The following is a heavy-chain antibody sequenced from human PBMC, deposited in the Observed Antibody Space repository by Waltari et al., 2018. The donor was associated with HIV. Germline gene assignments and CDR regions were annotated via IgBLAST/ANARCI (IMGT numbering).Heavy chain of an antibody. CDR1: GFTVISNY. J-gene: IGHJ4*02. CDR2: IYSGGST. Sequence: EVHLVQSGGGLIKPGGSLRLSRAASGFTVISNYMSWVRQAPGQGLEWVSVIYSGGSTFYADSVQGRFTISRDNAKNTLFLQLNSLRAEDTAVYYCARDRGDSFFPYWGQGTLVTVSS. D-gene: IGHD5-18*01. CDR3: ARDRGDSFFPY. V-gene: IGHV3-53*01.